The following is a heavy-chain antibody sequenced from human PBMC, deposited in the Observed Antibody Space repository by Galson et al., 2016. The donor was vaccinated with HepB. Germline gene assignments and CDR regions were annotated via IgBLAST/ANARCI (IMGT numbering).Heavy chain of an antibody. CDR1: GGSISSSHW. Sequence: SETLSLTCVVSGGSISSSHWWSWVRQPPGKGLEWKGEIYYTGSTNYNPSLKSRVTISVDRSNNQFSLKVHSVTAADTAVYYCARSEYFYDDSGYQAYYSYGLDVWGQGTTVTVSS. D-gene: IGHD3-22*01. J-gene: IGHJ6*02. V-gene: IGHV4-4*02. CDR3: ARSEYFYDDSGYQAYYSYGLDV. CDR2: IYYTGST.